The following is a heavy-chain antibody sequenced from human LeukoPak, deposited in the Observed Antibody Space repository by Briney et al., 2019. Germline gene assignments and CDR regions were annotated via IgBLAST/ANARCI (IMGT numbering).Heavy chain of an antibody. V-gene: IGHV1-2*02. CDR1: GFTFTGYY. Sequence: SVKVSCKPSGFTFTGYYILWVRQAAGQRLEWMGWINPNTGGTNSAQKFQRRVTMTRDTSISTVYMELSRLTSDDTALYYCARAGSYYSGMYHFDYWGQGTLVSVSS. CDR3: ARAGSYYSGMYHFDY. CDR2: INPNTGGT. J-gene: IGHJ4*02. D-gene: IGHD3-10*01.